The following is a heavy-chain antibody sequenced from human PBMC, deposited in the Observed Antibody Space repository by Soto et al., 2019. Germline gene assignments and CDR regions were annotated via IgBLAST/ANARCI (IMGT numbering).Heavy chain of an antibody. Sequence: SVKVSCKASGGTFSSYAISWVRQAPGQGLEWMGGIIPIFGTANYAQKFQGRVTITADESTSTAYMELSSLRSEDTAVYYCARDVRLRFYYFDYWGQGTLVTVSS. J-gene: IGHJ4*02. V-gene: IGHV1-69*13. CDR3: ARDVRLRFYYFDY. D-gene: IGHD5-12*01. CDR2: IIPIFGTA. CDR1: GGTFSSYA.